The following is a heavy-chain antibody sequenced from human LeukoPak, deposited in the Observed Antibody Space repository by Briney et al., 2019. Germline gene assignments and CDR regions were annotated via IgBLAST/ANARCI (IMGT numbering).Heavy chain of an antibody. CDR1: GGSISSGGYY. Sequence: SETLSLTCTVSGGSISSGGYYWSWIRQHPGKGLEWIGYIYYSGSTYYNPSLKSRVAISVDTSKNQFSLKLSSVTAADTAIYYCARLLSYNWFDPWGQGTLVTVSS. D-gene: IGHD3-16*01. J-gene: IGHJ5*02. CDR3: ARLLSYNWFDP. V-gene: IGHV4-31*03. CDR2: IYYSGST.